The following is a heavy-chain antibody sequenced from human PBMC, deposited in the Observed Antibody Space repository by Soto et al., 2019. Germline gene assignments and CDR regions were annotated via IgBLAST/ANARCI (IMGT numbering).Heavy chain of an antibody. CDR3: ARGPPTFSPKKNWFDP. CDR2: INHGGST. CDR1: GGTFSVYY. V-gene: IGHV4-34*01. J-gene: IGHJ5*02. Sequence: SETLSLTCAVYGGTFSVYYWSWIRQPPGKGLEWIGEINHGGSTNYNPSLKSRVTISVDTSKNQFSLTLSSVTAADTAVYYCARGPPTFSPKKNWFDPWGQGTLVTVS.